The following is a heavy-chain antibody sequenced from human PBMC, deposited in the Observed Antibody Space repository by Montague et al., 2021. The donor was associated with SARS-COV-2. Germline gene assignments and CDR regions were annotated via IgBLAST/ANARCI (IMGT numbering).Heavy chain of an antibody. V-gene: IGHV4-59*11. Sequence: SETLSLTCSVSGASISSHYWSCIRQSPGKGLVWIGYIYYSGTTIXSPSLESRVTISVDTSSNVFSLKLRSVAAADTAIYYCARYEAVADAFDIWGQGTVVTVS. CDR1: GASISSHY. D-gene: IGHD6-19*01. J-gene: IGHJ3*02. CDR2: IYYSGTT. CDR3: ARYEAVADAFDI.